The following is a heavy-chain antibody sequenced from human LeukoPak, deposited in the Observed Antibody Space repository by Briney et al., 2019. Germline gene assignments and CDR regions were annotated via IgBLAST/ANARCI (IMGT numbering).Heavy chain of an antibody. CDR1: GFTFSSYG. V-gene: IGHV3-30*02. Sequence: PGGSLRLSCAASGFTFSSYGMHWVRQAPGKGLEWVAFIRYDGSNKYYADSVKGRFTISRDNSKNTLYLQMGSLRAEDMAVYYCARSLTRAYQWLALTNAFDIWGQGTMVTVSS. J-gene: IGHJ3*02. CDR2: IRYDGSNK. D-gene: IGHD6-19*01. CDR3: ARSLTRAYQWLALTNAFDI.